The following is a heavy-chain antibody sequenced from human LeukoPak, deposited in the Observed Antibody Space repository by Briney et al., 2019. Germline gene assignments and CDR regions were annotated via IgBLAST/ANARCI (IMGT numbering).Heavy chain of an antibody. D-gene: IGHD3-3*01. CDR2: INHSGST. CDR1: GGSISSYY. CDR3: ARGGYDFWSGFLRPRDYYYGMDV. Sequence: SETLSLTCTVSGGSISSYYWSWIRQPPGKGLEWIGEINHSGSTNYNPSLKSRVTISVDTSKNQFSLKLSSVTAADTAVYYCARGGYDFWSGFLRPRDYYYGMDVWGQGTTVTVSS. V-gene: IGHV4-34*01. J-gene: IGHJ6*02.